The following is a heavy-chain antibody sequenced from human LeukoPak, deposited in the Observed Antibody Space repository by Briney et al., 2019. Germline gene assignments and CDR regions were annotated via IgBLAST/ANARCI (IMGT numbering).Heavy chain of an antibody. CDR1: GYTFTGYY. J-gene: IGHJ4*02. CDR2: INPNSGGT. CDR3: ARGRLQWLLTGLIDY. V-gene: IGHV1-2*02. Sequence: ASVKVSCKASGYTFTGYYMHWVRQAPGQGLEWMRWINPNSGGTNYAQKFQGRVTMTRDTSISTAYMELSRLRSDDTAVYYCARGRLQWLLTGLIDYWGQGTLVTVSS. D-gene: IGHD6-19*01.